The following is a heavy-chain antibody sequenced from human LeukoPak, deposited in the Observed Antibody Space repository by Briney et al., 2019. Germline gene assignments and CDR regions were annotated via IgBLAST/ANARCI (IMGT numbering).Heavy chain of an antibody. Sequence: GRSLRLSCAASGFTFSSYAMHWVRQAPGKGLEWVSVTSYDEGNKYYADSVKGRFTISRDNSKNTLYLQMNSLRAEDTAVYYCARTGTDAFDIWGQGTMVTVSS. CDR2: TSYDEGNK. CDR1: GFTFSSYA. D-gene: IGHD1/OR15-1a*01. V-gene: IGHV3-30-3*01. J-gene: IGHJ3*02. CDR3: ARTGTDAFDI.